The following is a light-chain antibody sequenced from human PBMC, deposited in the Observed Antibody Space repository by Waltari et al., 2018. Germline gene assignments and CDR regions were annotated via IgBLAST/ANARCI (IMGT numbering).Light chain of an antibody. V-gene: IGLV2-14*03. CDR1: SSDVGRYNF. Sequence: QSALTQPASVSGSPGQSITISCAGSSSDVGRYNFVSWYQQHPGKAPELMIFDVTDRPAGGPDSLSGSKSGNTAYLTISGLQPEDEADYYCSSHTTSSTLVFGGGTRVTVL. CDR3: SSHTTSSTLV. J-gene: IGLJ2*01. CDR2: DVT.